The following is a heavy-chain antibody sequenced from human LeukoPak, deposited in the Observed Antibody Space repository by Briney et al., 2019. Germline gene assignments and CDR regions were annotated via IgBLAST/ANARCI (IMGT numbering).Heavy chain of an antibody. CDR2: IYHSGST. V-gene: IGHV4-4*02. D-gene: IGHD5-24*01. CDR1: GFTVSSNY. Sequence: GSLRLSCAASGFTVSSNYMSWVRQPPGKGLEWIGEIYHSGSTNYNPSLKSRVTISVDKSKNQFSLKLSSVTAADTAVYYCARAVEMAPGGDAFDIWGQGTMVTVSS. CDR3: ARAVEMAPGGDAFDI. J-gene: IGHJ3*02.